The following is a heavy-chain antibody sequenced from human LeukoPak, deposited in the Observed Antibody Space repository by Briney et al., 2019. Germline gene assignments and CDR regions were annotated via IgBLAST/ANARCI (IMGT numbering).Heavy chain of an antibody. Sequence: GRSLRLSCAASGFTFSSFAMHWVRQAPGKGLEWVAVISIDGSNQHYEDSVEGRFTISRDSSKNTLHLRMNSLRAEDTAVYYCAKEGGGSDWSSFDSWGQGTLVTVSS. D-gene: IGHD6-19*01. J-gene: IGHJ4*02. CDR1: GFTFSSFA. CDR2: ISIDGSNQ. V-gene: IGHV3-30*18. CDR3: AKEGGGSDWSSFDS.